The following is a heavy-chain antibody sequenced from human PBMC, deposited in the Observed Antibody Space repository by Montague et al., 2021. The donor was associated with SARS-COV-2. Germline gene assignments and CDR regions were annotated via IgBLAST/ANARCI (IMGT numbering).Heavy chain of an antibody. CDR1: GRSISSTTNF. V-gene: IGHV4-39*07. CDR2: IFFRGTT. Sequence: SETLSLTCAVSGRSISSTTNFWAWLRQPPGKEPEWIGSIFFRGTTYSNPSLKSRVTTSVDTSNNQFSLRLTSMTAADTAVYFCARDSRGGSLYPFFDSWSQGTLVTVSS. CDR3: ARDSRGGSLYPFFDS. J-gene: IGHJ4*02. D-gene: IGHD2-8*01.